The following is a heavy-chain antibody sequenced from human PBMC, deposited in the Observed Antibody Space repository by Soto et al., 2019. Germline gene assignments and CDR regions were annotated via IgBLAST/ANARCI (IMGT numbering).Heavy chain of an antibody. V-gene: IGHV4-34*01. CDR3: ARGNRGYDFWSGYYGPLRYYYYYMDV. D-gene: IGHD3-3*01. Sequence: SETLSLTCAVYGGSFSGYYWSWIRQPPGKGLEWIGEINHSGSTNYNPSLKSRVTISVDTSKNQFSLKLSSVTAADTAVYYCARGNRGYDFWSGYYGPLRYYYYYMDVWGKGTTVTVSS. J-gene: IGHJ6*03. CDR2: INHSGST. CDR1: GGSFSGYY.